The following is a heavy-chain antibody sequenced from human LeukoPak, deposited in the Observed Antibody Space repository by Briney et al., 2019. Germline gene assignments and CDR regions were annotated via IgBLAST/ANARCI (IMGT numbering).Heavy chain of an antibody. J-gene: IGHJ4*02. CDR1: GFTFRKYW. Sequence: GGSLRLSCAASGFTFRKYWMAWVRQAPGRGLEWVVTIAANGNDKDYEDALQGRFTISRDNARNSLSLRIDSLRAEDTAQYYCAREVFFQFDNWGQGALVTVSS. CDR2: IAANGNDK. V-gene: IGHV3-7*03. CDR3: AREVFFQFDN.